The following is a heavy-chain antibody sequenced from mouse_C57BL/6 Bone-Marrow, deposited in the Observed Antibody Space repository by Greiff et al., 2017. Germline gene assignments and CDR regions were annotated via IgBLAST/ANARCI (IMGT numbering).Heavy chain of an antibody. Sequence: VQLQQSGPELVKPGASVKISCKASGYSFTSYYMHWVKQSPGNILDWIGYIYPYNGVSSYNQKFKGKATLTVDKSASTAYMELRSLTSEDSAVYDCARSRGNDVKFAYWGQGTLVTVSA. D-gene: IGHD2-2*01. V-gene: IGHV1-31*01. CDR2: IYPYNGVS. CDR3: ARSRGNDVKFAY. CDR1: GYSFTSYY. J-gene: IGHJ3*01.